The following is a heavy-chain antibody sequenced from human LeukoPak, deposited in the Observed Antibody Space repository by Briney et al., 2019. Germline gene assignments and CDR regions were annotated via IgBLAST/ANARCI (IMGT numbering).Heavy chain of an antibody. CDR3: ARAVTLSRGYFY. CDR2: IKQDGSEK. J-gene: IGHJ4*02. D-gene: IGHD3-16*02. V-gene: IGHV3-7*01. CDR1: GFTSSSYW. Sequence: PGGSLRLSCAASGFTSSSYWMSWVRQAPGKGLEWVANIKQDGSEKYYVDSVKGRFTISRDNAKNSLYLQMNSLRAEDTAVYYCARAVTLSRGYFYWGQGTLVTVSS.